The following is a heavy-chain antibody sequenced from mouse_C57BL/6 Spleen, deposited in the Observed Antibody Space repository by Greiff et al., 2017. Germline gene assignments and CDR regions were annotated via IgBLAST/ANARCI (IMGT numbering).Heavy chain of an antibody. D-gene: IGHD1-1*01. CDR3: ARSGVALDY. CDR1: GYTFTSYW. Sequence: QVQLQQPGAELVMPGASVKLSCKASGYTFTSYWMHWVKQRPGQGLEWIGEIDPSDSYTNYNQKFKGKSTLTVDKSSSTAYMQLSSLTSEDSAVYYCARSGVALDYWGQGTTLTVSS. J-gene: IGHJ2*01. V-gene: IGHV1-69*01. CDR2: IDPSDSYT.